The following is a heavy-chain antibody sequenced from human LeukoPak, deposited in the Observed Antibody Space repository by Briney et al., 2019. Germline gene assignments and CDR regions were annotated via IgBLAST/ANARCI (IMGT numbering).Heavy chain of an antibody. CDR2: ITSSTSYI. Sequence: GGSLRLSCALSGFTFSDYSMNWVRQAPGKGLEWVSYITSSTSYIYYADSVKGRFTISRDNAKNSLYLQMNSLRAEDTAVYYCAREQGVSGYDYWGQGTLVTVSS. J-gene: IGHJ4*02. V-gene: IGHV3-21*01. CDR1: GFTFSDYS. CDR3: AREQGVSGYDY. D-gene: IGHD5/OR15-5a*01.